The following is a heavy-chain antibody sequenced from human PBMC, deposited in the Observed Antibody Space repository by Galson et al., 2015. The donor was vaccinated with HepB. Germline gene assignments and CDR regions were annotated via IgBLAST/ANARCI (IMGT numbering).Heavy chain of an antibody. J-gene: IGHJ6*02. Sequence: SLRLSCAASGFSFSSFPMSWVRQAPGKGLDWVSVISNTGTYYADSVKGRFTVSRDNSKNTLYLEINSLRVEDTAVYYCAKMQAAVSKYYYYYYGMDVWGRGTTVAVSS. CDR1: GFSFSSFP. CDR2: ISNTGT. CDR3: AKMQAAVSKYYYYYYGMDV. V-gene: IGHV3-23*01. D-gene: IGHD6-13*01.